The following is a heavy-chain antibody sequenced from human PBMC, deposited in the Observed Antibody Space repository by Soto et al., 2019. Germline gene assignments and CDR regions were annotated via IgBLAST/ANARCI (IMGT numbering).Heavy chain of an antibody. Sequence: SETLSLTCAVYGGSFSGYYWSWIRQPPGKGLEWIGEINHSGSTNYNPSLKSRVTISVDTSKNQFSLKLSSVTAADTAVYYCAREGPSYHDFWSGYYPNYYYGMDVWGQGTTVTVSS. CDR3: AREGPSYHDFWSGYYPNYYYGMDV. V-gene: IGHV4-34*01. J-gene: IGHJ6*02. CDR1: GGSFSGYY. D-gene: IGHD3-3*01. CDR2: INHSGST.